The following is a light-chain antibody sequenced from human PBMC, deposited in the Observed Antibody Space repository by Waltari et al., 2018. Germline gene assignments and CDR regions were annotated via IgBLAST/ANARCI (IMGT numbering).Light chain of an antibody. CDR3: SSYAGSNTFV. CDR1: SGDVGGYNY. J-gene: IGLJ1*01. Sequence: QSALTQPPSASGSPGQSVTISCTGTSGDVGGYNYVSWYQQHPGKAPRLMLYAVSNWPSGVPDRFSGSKSGNTASLTVSGLQAEDEADYYCSSYAGSNTFVFGAGTRVTVL. V-gene: IGLV2-8*01. CDR2: AVS.